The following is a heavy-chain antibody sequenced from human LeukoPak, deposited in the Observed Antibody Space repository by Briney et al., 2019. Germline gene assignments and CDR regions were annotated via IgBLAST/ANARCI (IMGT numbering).Heavy chain of an antibody. D-gene: IGHD2-2*02. CDR3: ARGLEDIVVVPAAIGWFDP. CDR1: GGSISSGGYY. Sequence: SQTLSLTCTVSGGSISSGGYYWSWIRRHPGKGLEWIGYIYYSGSTYYNPSLKSRVTISVDTSKNQFSLKLSSVTAADTAVYYCARGLEDIVVVPAAIGWFDPWGQGTLVTVSS. V-gene: IGHV4-31*03. CDR2: IYYSGST. J-gene: IGHJ5*02.